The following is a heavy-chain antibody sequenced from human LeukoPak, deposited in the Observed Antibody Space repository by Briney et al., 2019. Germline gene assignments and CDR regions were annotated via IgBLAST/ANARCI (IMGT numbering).Heavy chain of an antibody. Sequence: GGSLRLPCAASGFTFRSYAMSWVRQAPGKGLEWVSAISGSGGSTYHADSVKGRFTISRDNSKNTLYLQMNSLRAEDTAVYYCAKPQSSEWLRLGGVEYWGQGTLVTASS. CDR3: AKPQSSEWLRLGGVEY. J-gene: IGHJ4*02. CDR1: GFTFRSYA. CDR2: ISGSGGST. V-gene: IGHV3-23*01. D-gene: IGHD5-12*01.